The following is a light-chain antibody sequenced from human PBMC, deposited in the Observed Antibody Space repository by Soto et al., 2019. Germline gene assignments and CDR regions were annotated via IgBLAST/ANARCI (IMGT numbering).Light chain of an antibody. V-gene: IGLV1-44*01. J-gene: IGLJ1*01. CDR1: SSNIGTNT. CDR3: AAWDDSLSGHFV. Sequence: QSAPTQPPSASGTPGQRVTISCSGSSSNIGTNTVSWYQHLPGTAPKLLIYNNNQRPSGVPDRFSGSKSGTSASLAISGLQSEDEADYYCAAWDDSLSGHFVFGTGTKVTVL. CDR2: NNN.